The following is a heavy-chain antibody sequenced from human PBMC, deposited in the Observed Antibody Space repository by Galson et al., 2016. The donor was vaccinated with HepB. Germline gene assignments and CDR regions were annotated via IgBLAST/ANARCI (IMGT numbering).Heavy chain of an antibody. V-gene: IGHV1-69*01. CDR3: MVGVCSPRCYSQTPYYYYYGMDV. Sequence: SCKASGGTFSTYAIGWARQAPGQGLEWMGGIIPLFGPPNYAQKFQDKITITADESTSTAYMELNNLRSEVTAVYYCMVGVCSPRCYSQTPYYYYYGMDVWGQGTTVTVSS. J-gene: IGHJ6*02. CDR1: GGTFSTYA. CDR2: IIPLFGPP. D-gene: IGHD2-15*01.